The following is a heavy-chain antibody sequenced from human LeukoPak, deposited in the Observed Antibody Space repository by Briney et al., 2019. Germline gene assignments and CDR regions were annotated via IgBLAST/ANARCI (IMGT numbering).Heavy chain of an antibody. D-gene: IGHD5-12*01. Sequence: QTLSLTCAISGDGVSSNSAAWNWIRQSPSRGLEWLGRTYFRSNWYSDYAVSVKGRITINPDTSKNQFSLQLTSVTAANTAVYYCACHAVRYSAYDREEDAFDIWGQGTMVTVSS. CDR1: GDGVSSNSAA. V-gene: IGHV6-1*01. CDR2: TYFRSNWYS. J-gene: IGHJ3*02. CDR3: ACHAVRYSAYDREEDAFDI.